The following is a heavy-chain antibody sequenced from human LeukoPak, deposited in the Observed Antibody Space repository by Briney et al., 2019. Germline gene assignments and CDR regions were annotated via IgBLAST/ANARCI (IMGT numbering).Heavy chain of an antibody. CDR3: ARENIAARFFDD. V-gene: IGHV3-30*02. D-gene: IGHD6-6*01. CDR1: GFTFSNYG. Sequence: PGGSLRLSCVASGFTFSNYGMHWVRQAPGKGLEWVTFVRYDGSKRYYADSVRGRFTISRDNSKNTVHLQMNSLRAEDTAVYYCARENIAARFFDDWGQGTLVTVSS. CDR2: VRYDGSKR. J-gene: IGHJ4*02.